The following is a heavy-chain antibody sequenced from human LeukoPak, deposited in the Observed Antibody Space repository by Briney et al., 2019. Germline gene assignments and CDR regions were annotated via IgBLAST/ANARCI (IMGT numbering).Heavy chain of an antibody. D-gene: IGHD5-12*01. CDR1: GYTFTSNG. CDR3: ARDQATGVGYDQPFVF. J-gene: IGHJ4*02. V-gene: IGHV1-18*01. Sequence: ASVKVSFTASGYTFTSNGNSWVRQAHGEGGEGKGWISAYNGNTTYAQKLQARVTMPTYTSTSTAYMYLRSLRSDHTAVYYCARDQATGVGYDQPFVFCGQGTLVSVSS. CDR2: ISAYNGNT.